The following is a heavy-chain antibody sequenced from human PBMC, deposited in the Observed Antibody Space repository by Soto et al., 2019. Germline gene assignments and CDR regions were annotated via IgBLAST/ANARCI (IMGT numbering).Heavy chain of an antibody. D-gene: IGHD3-9*01. V-gene: IGHV4-4*02. CDR3: ARRDWSGSTSHFYFDY. Sequence: PSETLSLTCSVSGGSISSNWWNWVRQPPGKGLEWIGEIYHSGSTYYKPSLKSRVAMSVDTSKNQFSLKLTSATAADTAVYYCARRDWSGSTSHFYFDYWGQGVLVTVSS. J-gene: IGHJ4*02. CDR2: IYHSGST. CDR1: GGSISSNW.